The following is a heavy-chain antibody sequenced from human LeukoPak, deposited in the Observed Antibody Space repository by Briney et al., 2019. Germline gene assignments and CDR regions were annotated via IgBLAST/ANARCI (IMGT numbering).Heavy chain of an antibody. Sequence: ESLKISCKGSGYRFTNYLIDWVRQMPGKGLEWMWLIFPADSDTRYSPSFQGQVTISADKSISTAYLQWSSLKASDTAIYYCARHMKFNSGTDDAFAIWSQGTMVTVSS. J-gene: IGHJ3*02. D-gene: IGHD6-19*01. CDR3: ARHMKFNSGTDDAFAI. CDR1: GYRFTNYL. V-gene: IGHV5-51*01. CDR2: IFPADSDT.